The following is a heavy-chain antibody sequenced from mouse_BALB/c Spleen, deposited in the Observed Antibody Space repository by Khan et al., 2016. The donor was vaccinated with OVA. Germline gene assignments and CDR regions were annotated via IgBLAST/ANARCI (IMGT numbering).Heavy chain of an antibody. CDR2: IYPGSGST. Sequence: LQQPGSELVRPGASVKLSCKASGYIFTSYWMHWVKQRPGQGLEWIGNIYPGSGSTKYDEKFKSKATLTVDTSSNTVYMQLSSLTSEDSAVYYCTRWTYFAMDYWGQGTSVTVSS. CDR3: TRWTYFAMDY. V-gene: IGHV1S22*01. J-gene: IGHJ4*01. CDR1: GYIFTSYW.